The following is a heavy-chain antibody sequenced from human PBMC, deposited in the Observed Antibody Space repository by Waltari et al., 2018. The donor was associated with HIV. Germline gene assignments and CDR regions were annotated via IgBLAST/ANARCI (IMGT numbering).Heavy chain of an antibody. CDR2: RNPNSCNT. Sequence: QVQLVQSGAEVKKPGASVKVSCKASGYTFTSYDINWVRQATGQGLEWMGWRNPNSCNTGYAQKFQGRVIMTSNTSISTAYMELSSLRSEDTAVYYCARSYDYGGNPIYYGMDVWGQGTTVTVSS. V-gene: IGHV1-8*01. D-gene: IGHD4-17*01. CDR1: GYTFTSYD. J-gene: IGHJ6*02. CDR3: ARSYDYGGNPIYYGMDV.